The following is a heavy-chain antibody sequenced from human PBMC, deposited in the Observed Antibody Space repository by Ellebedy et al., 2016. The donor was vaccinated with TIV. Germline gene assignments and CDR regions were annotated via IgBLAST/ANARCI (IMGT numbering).Heavy chain of an antibody. D-gene: IGHD6-6*01. CDR1: GFTFSSYW. CDR2: IKQDGSEK. J-gene: IGHJ4*02. Sequence: GESLKISCAASGFTFSSYWMSWVRQAPGKGLEWVANIKQDGSEKYYVDSVKGRFTISRDNAKNSLYLQMNSLRAEDTAVYYCARSQLVLDYWGQGTLVTVPS. CDR3: ARSQLVLDY. V-gene: IGHV3-7*03.